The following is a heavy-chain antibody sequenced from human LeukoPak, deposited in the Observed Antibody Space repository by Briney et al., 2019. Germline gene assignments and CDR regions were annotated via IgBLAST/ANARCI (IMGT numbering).Heavy chain of an antibody. J-gene: IGHJ3*02. V-gene: IGHV1-69*13. CDR3: ARDCSGGSCSEYDAFDI. D-gene: IGHD2-15*01. CDR1: GGTFSSYA. CDR2: IIPIFGTA. Sequence: ASVKVSCKASGGTFSSYAISWVRQAPGQGLEWMGGIIPIFGTANYAQKFQGRVTITADESTSTAYMELSSLRSEDTAVYYCARDCSGGSCSEYDAFDIWGQGTMVTVSS.